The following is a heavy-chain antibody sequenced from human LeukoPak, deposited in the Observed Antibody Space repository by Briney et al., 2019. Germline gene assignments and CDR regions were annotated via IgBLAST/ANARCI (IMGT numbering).Heavy chain of an antibody. CDR1: GGSFSGYY. J-gene: IGHJ5*02. V-gene: IGHV4-34*01. D-gene: IGHD6-13*01. CDR3: ARVPGYSSRTNWFDP. Sequence: SETLSLTCAVYGGSFSGYYWSWIRQPQGKGLEWIGEINHSGSTNYTPSLKSRVTISVDTSKNQFSLKLSSVTAADTAVYYCARVPGYSSRTNWFDPWGQGTLVTVSS. CDR2: INHSGST.